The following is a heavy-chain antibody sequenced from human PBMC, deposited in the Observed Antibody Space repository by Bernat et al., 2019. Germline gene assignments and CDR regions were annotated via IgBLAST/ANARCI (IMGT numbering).Heavy chain of an antibody. CDR1: GYTFTSYG. D-gene: IGHD6-13*01. Sequence: QVQLVQSGAEVKKPGASVKVSCKASGYTFTSYGISWVQQAPGQGLEWMGWISAYNGNTNYAQKLQGRVTMTTDTSTSTAYMGLRSLGSDDTAVYYCARERGIAAAGLSFDPWGQGTLVTVSS. V-gene: IGHV1-18*01. CDR2: ISAYNGNT. CDR3: ARERGIAAAGLSFDP. J-gene: IGHJ5*02.